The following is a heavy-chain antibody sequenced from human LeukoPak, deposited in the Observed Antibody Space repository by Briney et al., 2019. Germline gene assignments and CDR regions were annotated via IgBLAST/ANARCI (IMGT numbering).Heavy chain of an antibody. Sequence: SETLSLTCSVSGYSIRSGYQWGWIRQAPGKGLEWIGSINYSGRTYDNPSLKSRVTISIDTSKNQIFLKLRSTTAADTAHYYCARAEINDYNRYWGQGILVIASS. J-gene: IGHJ4*02. CDR2: INYSGRT. D-gene: IGHD4-11*01. CDR1: GYSIRSGYQ. CDR3: ARAEINDYNRY. V-gene: IGHV4-38-2*01.